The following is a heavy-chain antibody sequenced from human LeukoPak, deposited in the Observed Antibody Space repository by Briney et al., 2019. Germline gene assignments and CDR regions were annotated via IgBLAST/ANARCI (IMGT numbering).Heavy chain of an antibody. V-gene: IGHV4-61*01. J-gene: IGHJ4*02. CDR3: ARVEDCSSTSCYTFDY. D-gene: IGHD2-2*01. CDR2: IYYSGST. CDR1: GGSVSSGSYY. Sequence: SETLSLTCTVSGGSVSSGSYYWSWIRQPPGKGLEWIGYIYYSGSTNYNPSLKSRVTISVDTSKNQSSLKLSSVTAADPAVYYCARVEDCSSTSCYTFDYWGQGTLVTVSS.